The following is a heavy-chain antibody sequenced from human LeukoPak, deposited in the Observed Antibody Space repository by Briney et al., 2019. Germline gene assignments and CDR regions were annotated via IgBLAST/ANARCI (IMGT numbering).Heavy chain of an antibody. J-gene: IGHJ6*03. Sequence: GESLKISCKGSGYSFTSYWIGWVRQMPGKGLEWMGIIYPGDSDTRYSPSFQGQVTISADKSISTAYLQWSSLKASDTAMYYCARHNYGGNSYYYYYYMDVWGKGTTVTVSS. V-gene: IGHV5-51*01. CDR1: GYSFTSYW. D-gene: IGHD4-23*01. CDR2: IYPGDSDT. CDR3: ARHNYGGNSYYYYYYMDV.